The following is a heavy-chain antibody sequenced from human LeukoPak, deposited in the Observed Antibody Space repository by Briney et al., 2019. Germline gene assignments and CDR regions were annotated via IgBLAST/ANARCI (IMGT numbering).Heavy chain of an antibody. J-gene: IGHJ1*01. D-gene: IGHD3-3*01. CDR3: AKHIYGVVSIQQ. V-gene: IGHV3-15*01. CDR2: IRSKTDGGTT. CDR1: GFTFRDAW. Sequence: GGSLRLSCAASGFTFRDAWMTWVRQAPGKGLEWVGRIRSKTDGGTTDYAVSVQGRFTISRDDSRNTLYLQMSSLKTEDTTVYYCAKHIYGVVSIQQWGQGTLVTVSS.